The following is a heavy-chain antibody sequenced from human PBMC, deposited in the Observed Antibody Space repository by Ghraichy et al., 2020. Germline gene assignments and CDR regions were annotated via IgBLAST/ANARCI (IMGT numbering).Heavy chain of an antibody. CDR2: IYYSGST. CDR3: ASLPPGGSGWMRYYFFDP. V-gene: IGHV4-39*01. CDR1: GGSISSSSYY. D-gene: IGHD6-19*01. J-gene: IGHJ5*02. Sequence: SETLSLTCTVSGGSISSSSYYWGWIRQPPGKGLEWIGSIYYSGSTYYNPSLKSRVTISVDTSKNQFSLKLSSVTAADTAVYYCASLPPGGSGWMRYYFFDPWGQGTLVTVSS.